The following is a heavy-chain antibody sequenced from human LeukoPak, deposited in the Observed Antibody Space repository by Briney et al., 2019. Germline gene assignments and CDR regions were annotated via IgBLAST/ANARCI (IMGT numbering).Heavy chain of an antibody. V-gene: IGHV4-4*07. CDR1: GGSISSYY. CDR3: ARGATYYYGSGSFNWFDP. CDR2: IYTSGST. Sequence: SETLSLTRTVSGGSISSYYWSWIRQPAGKGLEWIGRIYTSGSTNYNPSLKSRVTMSVDTSKNQFSLKLSSVTAADTAVYYCARGATYYYGSGSFNWFDPWGRGTLVTVSS. D-gene: IGHD3-10*01. J-gene: IGHJ5*02.